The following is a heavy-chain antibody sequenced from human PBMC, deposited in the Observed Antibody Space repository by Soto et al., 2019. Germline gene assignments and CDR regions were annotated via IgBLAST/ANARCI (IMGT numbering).Heavy chain of an antibody. V-gene: IGHV5-51*01. CDR1: GYNFTSYL. CDR3: ATSLSVTGNFDY. CDR2: IYPVDSDT. Sequence: PVESLKISSKVSGYNFTSYLIVWVRPKPGKGLEWMGIIYPVDSDTKYSPPFQGQVTMSADKSISTAYLQWSSLKASDTAMYYCATSLSVTGNFDYWGQGTLVTVSS. J-gene: IGHJ4*02. D-gene: IGHD6-19*01.